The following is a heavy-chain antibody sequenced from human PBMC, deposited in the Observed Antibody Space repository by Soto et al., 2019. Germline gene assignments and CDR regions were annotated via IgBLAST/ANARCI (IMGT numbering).Heavy chain of an antibody. CDR1: GGSISSYY. D-gene: IGHD5-18*01. Sequence: SETLSLTCTVSGGSISSYYWSWIRQPPGKGLEWIGYIYYSGSTNYNPSLKSRVTISVDTSKNQFSLKLSSVTAADTAVYYCARDLDAAMFDYWGLGILVTVSS. CDR3: ARDLDAAMFDY. V-gene: IGHV4-59*01. CDR2: IYYSGST. J-gene: IGHJ4*02.